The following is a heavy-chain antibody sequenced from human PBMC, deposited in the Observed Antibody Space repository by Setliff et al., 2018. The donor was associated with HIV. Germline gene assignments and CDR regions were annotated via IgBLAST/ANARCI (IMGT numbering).Heavy chain of an antibody. V-gene: IGHV1-46*01. CDR1: GYTLSNYY. J-gene: IGHJ4*02. CDR2: INPSDGTK. CDR3: ARGRGYTYDFQY. D-gene: IGHD5-18*01. Sequence: ASVKVSCKASGYTLSNYYIHWVRQAPGQGLDWMGIINPSDGTKIYAQNFQGRVTMTRNTSTSTVYMELSSLTSGDTAVYYCARGRGYTYDFQYWGQGTLVTVSS.